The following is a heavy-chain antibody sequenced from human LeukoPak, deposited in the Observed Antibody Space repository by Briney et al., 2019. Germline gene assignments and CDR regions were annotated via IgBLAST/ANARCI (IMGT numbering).Heavy chain of an antibody. CDR1: GESFSGYY. V-gene: IGHV4-34*01. CDR3: ARDRYCSGGSCYYY. Sequence: SETLSLTCTVYGESFSGYYWTWIRQPPGKGLEWIGEISQSGSTNYNPSLKSRVTMSVDTSKKQFSLKLNSVTAADTAVYYCARDRYCSGGSCYYYWGQGTLVTVSS. CDR2: ISQSGST. J-gene: IGHJ4*02. D-gene: IGHD2-15*01.